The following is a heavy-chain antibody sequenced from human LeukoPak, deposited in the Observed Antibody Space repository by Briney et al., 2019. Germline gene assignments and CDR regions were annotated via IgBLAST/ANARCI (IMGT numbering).Heavy chain of an antibody. CDR2: FYYSGST. V-gene: IGHV4-59*01. CDR3: ARGGSLVGTTPHDTFDI. CDR1: GGSISNYY. Sequence: PSETLSLTCTVSGGSISNYYWSWIRQPPGKGLEWIGYFYYSGSTNYNPSLKSRVTLSVDTSKNQFSLNLSSVAAADTAVYYCARGGSLVGTTPHDTFDIWGQGTMATVSS. D-gene: IGHD1-26*01. J-gene: IGHJ3*02.